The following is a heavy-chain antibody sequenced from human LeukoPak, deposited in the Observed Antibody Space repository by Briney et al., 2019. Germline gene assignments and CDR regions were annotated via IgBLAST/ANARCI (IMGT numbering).Heavy chain of an antibody. D-gene: IGHD6-13*01. CDR2: ISSGSSTI. CDR3: ARSRSVDY. CDR1: GFTFSTYS. V-gene: IGHV3-48*02. J-gene: IGHJ4*02. Sequence: GGSLRLSCAASGFTFSTYSMNWVRQAPGKGLEWFSYISSGSSTIYYADSVKGRFTISRDNAKNSLYLQMNSLRDEDTAVYYCARSRSVDYWGQGTLSPSPQ.